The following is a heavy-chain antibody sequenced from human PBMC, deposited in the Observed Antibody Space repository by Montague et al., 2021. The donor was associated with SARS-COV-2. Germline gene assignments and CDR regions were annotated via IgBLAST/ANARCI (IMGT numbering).Heavy chain of an antibody. J-gene: IGHJ3*02. CDR1: GFTFSSYG. CDR3: ARDTMRGSYYADAFDI. V-gene: IGHV3-33*01. CDR2: IWYDGSNK. D-gene: IGHD1-26*01. Sequence: SLSLSLSASGFTFSSYGMHWVRQAPGKGLEWVAVIWYDGSNKYYADSVKGRFTISRDNSKNTLYLQMNSLRAEDTAVYYCARDTMRGSYYADAFDIWGQGTMVTVSS.